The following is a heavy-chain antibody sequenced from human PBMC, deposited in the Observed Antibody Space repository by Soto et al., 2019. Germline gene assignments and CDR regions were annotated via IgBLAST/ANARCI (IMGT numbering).Heavy chain of an antibody. CDR2: ISAYNGNT. CDR3: ARVRYHVWGSYRRFDY. D-gene: IGHD3-16*02. CDR1: GYTFTSYG. Sequence: GASVKVSCKASGYTFTSYGISWVRQAPGQGLEWMGWISAYNGNTNYAQKLQGRVTMTTDTSTSTAYMELRSLRSDDTAVYYCARVRYHVWGSYRRFDYWGQGTLVTVSS. V-gene: IGHV1-18*01. J-gene: IGHJ4*02.